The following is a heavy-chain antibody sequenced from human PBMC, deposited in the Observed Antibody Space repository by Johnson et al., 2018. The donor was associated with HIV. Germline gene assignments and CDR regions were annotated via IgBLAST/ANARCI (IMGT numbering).Heavy chain of an antibody. J-gene: IGHJ3*02. V-gene: IGHV3-66*01. CDR2: IYSGGTT. CDR1: GFTVSSNH. D-gene: IGHD3-22*01. Sequence: MMLVESGGGLVQPGGSLRLSCAASGFTVSSNHMSWVRQAPGKGLEWVSFIYSGGTTYYADSVKGRFTISRDSSKNKLYLQMNSLRAEDTALYYCARLQSRCYWSFDAFDIWGEGTMVIVSS. CDR3: ARLQSRCYWSFDAFDI.